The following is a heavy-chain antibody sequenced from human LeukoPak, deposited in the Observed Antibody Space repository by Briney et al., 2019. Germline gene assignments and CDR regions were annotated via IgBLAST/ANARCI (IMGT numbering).Heavy chain of an antibody. D-gene: IGHD3-3*01. V-gene: IGHV1-18*01. CDR2: ISAYNGNT. CDR1: GYTFTSYG. J-gene: IGHJ3*02. CDR3: ARDGIFGVVIMNYDAFDI. Sequence: ASVNVSCKASGYTFTSYGISWVRQAPGQGLEWMGGISAYNGNTNYAQKLQGRVTMTTDTSTSTAYMELRSLRSDDTAVYYCARDGIFGVVIMNYDAFDIWGQGTMVTVSS.